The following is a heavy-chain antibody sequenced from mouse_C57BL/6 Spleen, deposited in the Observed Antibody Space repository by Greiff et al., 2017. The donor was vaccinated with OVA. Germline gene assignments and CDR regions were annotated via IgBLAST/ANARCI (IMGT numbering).Heavy chain of an antibody. CDR2: IDPSASYT. Sequence: QVQLQQPGAELVMPGASVKLSCKASGYTFTSYWMHWVKQRPGQGLEWIGEIDPSASYTNYNQKFKGKSTLTVDKSSSTAYMQLSSLTSEDSAVYYCARVYYGSSSYYYAMDYWGQGTSVTVSS. V-gene: IGHV1-69*01. J-gene: IGHJ4*01. CDR1: GYTFTSYW. D-gene: IGHD1-1*01. CDR3: ARVYYGSSSYYYAMDY.